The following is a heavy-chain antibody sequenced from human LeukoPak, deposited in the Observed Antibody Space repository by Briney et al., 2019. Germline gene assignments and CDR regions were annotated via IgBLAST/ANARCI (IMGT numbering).Heavy chain of an antibody. CDR2: INPSGGST. CDR1: GYTFTSYY. J-gene: IGHJ5*02. CDR3: ARDRAIVVVPAAMGTYNWFDP. V-gene: IGHV1-46*01. Sequence: ASVKVSCKASGYTFTSYYMHWVRQAPGQGLEWMGIINPSGGSTSYAQKFQGRVTMTRDMSTSTVYMELSSPRSEDTAVYYCARDRAIVVVPAAMGTYNWFDPWGQGTLVTVSS. D-gene: IGHD2-2*01.